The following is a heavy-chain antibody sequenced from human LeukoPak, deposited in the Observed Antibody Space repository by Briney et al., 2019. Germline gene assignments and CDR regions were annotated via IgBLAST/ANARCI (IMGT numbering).Heavy chain of an antibody. CDR2: IYYSGST. CDR1: GGSISSYY. CDR3: ARLDQWLVSRL. J-gene: IGHJ4*02. Sequence: SETLSLTCTVSGGSISSYYWSWIRQPPGKGLEWIGYIYYSGSTNYNPSLKSRVTMSVDTSKNQFSLKLSSVTAADTAVYYCARLDQWLVSRLWGQGTLVTVSS. V-gene: IGHV4-59*01. D-gene: IGHD6-19*01.